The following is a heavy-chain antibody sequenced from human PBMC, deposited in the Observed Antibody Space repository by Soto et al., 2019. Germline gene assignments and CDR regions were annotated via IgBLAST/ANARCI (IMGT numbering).Heavy chain of an antibody. CDR2: ISDDST. J-gene: IGHJ3*02. D-gene: IGHD3-10*01. CDR3: AKVVFMGSLPYAFDI. Sequence: EVQLLESGGGLVQPGGSLRLSCAASRFTLADYAMSWVRQAPGGRLEWVSTISDDSTYYPDSVKGRFTISRDNSENTLHLQVNSLRAEDTAVYYCAKVVFMGSLPYAFDIWGQGTLVTVSS. CDR1: RFTLADYA. V-gene: IGHV3-23*01.